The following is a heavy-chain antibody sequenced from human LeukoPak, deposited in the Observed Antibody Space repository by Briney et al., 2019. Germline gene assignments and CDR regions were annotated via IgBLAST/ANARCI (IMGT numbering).Heavy chain of an antibody. V-gene: IGHV4-4*07. CDR2: IYTSGST. D-gene: IGHD1-7*01. CDR1: GGSISSYY. CDR3: ASNWNYEEGFDY. Sequence: KSSETLSLTCTVSGGSISSYYWSWIRQPAGKGLEWIGRIYTSGSTNYNPSLKSRVTMSVDTSKNQFSLKLSSMTAADTAVYYCASNWNYEEGFDYWGQGTLVTVSS. J-gene: IGHJ4*02.